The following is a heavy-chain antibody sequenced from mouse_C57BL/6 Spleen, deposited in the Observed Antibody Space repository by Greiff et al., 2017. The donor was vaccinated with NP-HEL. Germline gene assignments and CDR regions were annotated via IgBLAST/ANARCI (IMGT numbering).Heavy chain of an antibody. CDR2: IDPSDSYT. D-gene: IGHD3-2*02. CDR1: GYTFTSYW. V-gene: IGHV1-59*01. Sequence: VQLQQSGAELVRPGTSVKLSCKASGYTFTSYWMHWVKQRPGQGLEWIGVIDPSDSYTNYNQKFKGKATLTVDTSSSTAYMQLSSLTSEDSAVYYCARDSSGYVRAMDYWGQGTSVTVS. J-gene: IGHJ4*01. CDR3: ARDSSGYVRAMDY.